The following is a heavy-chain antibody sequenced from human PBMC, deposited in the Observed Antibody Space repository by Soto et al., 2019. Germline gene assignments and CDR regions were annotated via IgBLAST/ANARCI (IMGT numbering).Heavy chain of an antibody. J-gene: IGHJ6*03. D-gene: IGHD2-15*01. CDR1: GYTLTELS. V-gene: IGHV1-24*01. CDR3: ATFPCYGDIVYYYYMDV. CDR2: FDPEDGET. Sequence: APVKVACKVSGYTLTELSMHWVRQAPGKGLEWMGGFDPEDGETIYAQKFQGRVTMTEDTSTDTAYMELSSLRSEDTAAYYCATFPCYGDIVYYYYMDVWGKGTTVTVSS.